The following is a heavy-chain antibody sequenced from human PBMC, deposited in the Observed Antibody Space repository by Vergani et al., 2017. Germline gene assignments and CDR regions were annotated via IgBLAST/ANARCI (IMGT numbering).Heavy chain of an antibody. D-gene: IGHD3-10*01. Sequence: EVQLVESGGGLVQPGGSLRLSCAASGFSLSRCWMSWVRQAPEKGLEWVAHISPDGSATSYVDSVKGRFTISRDNTKNSLSLQMSGLRVVETAVYYCVRDPYYLGSGSCPYFYYYGLDVWGQGTAVTVSS. CDR1: GFSLSRCW. CDR2: ISPDGSAT. J-gene: IGHJ6*02. V-gene: IGHV3-7*01. CDR3: VRDPYYLGSGSCPYFYYYGLDV.